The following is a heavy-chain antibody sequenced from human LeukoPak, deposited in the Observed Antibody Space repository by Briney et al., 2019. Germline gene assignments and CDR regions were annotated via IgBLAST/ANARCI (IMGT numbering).Heavy chain of an antibody. CDR1: GYTFTSYD. CDR3: ARGFRYSSGWYSEDY. Sequence: ASVKVSCKASGYTFTSYDINWVRQATGQGLEWMGWMNPNSGNTGYAQKFRGRVTITRNTSISTAYMELSSLRSEDTAVYYCARGFRYSSGWYSEDYWGQGTLVTVSS. J-gene: IGHJ4*02. V-gene: IGHV1-8*03. D-gene: IGHD6-19*01. CDR2: MNPNSGNT.